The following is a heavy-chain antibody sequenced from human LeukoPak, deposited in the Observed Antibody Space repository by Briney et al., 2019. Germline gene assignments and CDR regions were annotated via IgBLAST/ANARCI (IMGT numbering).Heavy chain of an antibody. Sequence: SQTLSLTCAISGDSVSSNSVTWNWIRQSPSRGLEWLGRTYYRSTWYNDYAVSVRGRITLNPDTSKNQFSLHLNSVTPEDTAVYYCARRLTQYDCFDPWGQGILVTVSS. D-gene: IGHD2-2*01. CDR3: ARRLTQYDCFDP. V-gene: IGHV6-1*01. CDR2: TYYRSTWYN. CDR1: GDSVSSNSVT. J-gene: IGHJ5*02.